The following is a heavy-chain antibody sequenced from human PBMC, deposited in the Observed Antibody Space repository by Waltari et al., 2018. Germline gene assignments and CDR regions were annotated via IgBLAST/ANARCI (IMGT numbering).Heavy chain of an antibody. D-gene: IGHD6-19*01. CDR3: AKLGGLYASGWPDSTNYMAV. J-gene: IGHJ6*03. Sequence: DVRVCEAGGDFVRPGVSLSVASAASGFPFHDYGTRLRLQVQGKGLGLVSVISSAGRTKHADSVKGRFTISTDNSKKTVFLEMNSLRPDDTAVYYCAKLGGLYASGWPDSTNYMAVWGKGTTVTVSS. CDR2: ISSAGRT. CDR1: GFPFHDYG. V-gene: IGHV3-23*03.